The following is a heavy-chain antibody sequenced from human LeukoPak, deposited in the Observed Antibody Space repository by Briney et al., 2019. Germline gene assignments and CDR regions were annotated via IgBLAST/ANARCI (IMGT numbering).Heavy chain of an antibody. CDR2: INPNSGDS. Sequence: GASVKVSCKASGYKFTGYYTHWVRQAPGQGLEWMGWINPNSGDSHHAQKFQGRVTMTRDTSISTAYMELSRLRSDDTAVYYCAREIGGILVFDYWGQGTLVTVSS. CDR3: AREIGGILVFDY. V-gene: IGHV1-2*02. CDR1: GYKFTGYY. D-gene: IGHD5-18*01. J-gene: IGHJ4*02.